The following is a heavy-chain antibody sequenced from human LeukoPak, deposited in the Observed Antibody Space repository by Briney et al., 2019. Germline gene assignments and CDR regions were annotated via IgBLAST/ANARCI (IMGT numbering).Heavy chain of an antibody. V-gene: IGHV4-59*01. CDR2: IYYSGST. CDR3: ARSEEWPDTLGPYFDY. J-gene: IGHJ4*02. D-gene: IGHD3-9*01. CDR1: GGSISSYY. Sequence: SETLSLTCTVSGGSISSYYWSWIRQPPGKGLEWIGYIYYSGSTNYNPSLKSRVTISVDTSKNQFSLKLSSVTAADTAVYYCARSEEWPDTLGPYFDYWGQGTLVTVSS.